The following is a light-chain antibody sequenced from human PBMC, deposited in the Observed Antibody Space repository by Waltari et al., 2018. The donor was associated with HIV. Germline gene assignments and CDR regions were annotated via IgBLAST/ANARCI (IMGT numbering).Light chain of an antibody. J-gene: IGKJ2*01. CDR2: KVS. Sequence: DVVMTQSPLSQPVPLGQPASISCRSSQSLVYSDGNTYLSWFHQRPGQSPRRLSYKVSNRDSGVPDRFSGSGSGTDFTLKISRVEAEDIGVYYCMQGTHWPSYTFGQGTKLEIK. V-gene: IGKV2-30*01. CDR3: MQGTHWPSYT. CDR1: QSLVYSDGNTY.